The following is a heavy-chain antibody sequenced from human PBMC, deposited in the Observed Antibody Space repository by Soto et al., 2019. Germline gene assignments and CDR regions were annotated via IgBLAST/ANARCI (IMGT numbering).Heavy chain of an antibody. J-gene: IGHJ6*03. V-gene: IGHV2-26*01. CDR2: ILSSDEK. CDR1: GFSLRNARMG. D-gene: IGHD3-22*01. Sequence: QVTLKESGPVLVKPTETLTLTCTVSGFSLRNARMGVSWIRQSPGKGLEWLAHILSSDEKSYNTSLKGRLTLSKDTSKSQVVLVMTDMDPVDTATYFCARMLAVNYYYYYVDVWGEGTTVTVSS. CDR3: ARMLAVNYYYYYVDV.